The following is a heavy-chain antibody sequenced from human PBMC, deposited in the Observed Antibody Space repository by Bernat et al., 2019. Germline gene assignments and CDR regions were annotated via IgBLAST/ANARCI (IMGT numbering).Heavy chain of an antibody. Sequence: EVQLVESGGGLIQPGGSLRLSCEASGFIFSNSYMGWVRQAPGKGLEWVANIKEDGSETFYVDSVKGRFTISRDNSKNSLYLQMNSLRAEDKAVYYCGRFGGGYNTWGQGTMVTVSS. CDR2: IKEDGSET. J-gene: IGHJ5*02. D-gene: IGHD5-12*01. V-gene: IGHV3-7*04. CDR3: GRFGGGYNT. CDR1: GFIFSNSY.